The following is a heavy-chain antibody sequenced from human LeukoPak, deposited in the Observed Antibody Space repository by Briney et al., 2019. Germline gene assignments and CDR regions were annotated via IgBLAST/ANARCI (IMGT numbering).Heavy chain of an antibody. CDR1: GGSIYNNW. CDR2: IHHSGST. Sequence: SETLSLTCAVSGGSIYNNWWSWVRQAPGKGLEWIGEIHHSGSTNYNPSLKSRVTISVDKSNNKSSLEVSSVTAADTAVYYCARESDAGYSLGYWGQGSLVTVSS. V-gene: IGHV4-4*02. J-gene: IGHJ4*02. D-gene: IGHD6-13*01. CDR3: ARESDAGYSLGY.